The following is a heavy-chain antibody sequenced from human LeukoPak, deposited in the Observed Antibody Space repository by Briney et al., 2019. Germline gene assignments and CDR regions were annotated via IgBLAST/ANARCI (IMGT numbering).Heavy chain of an antibody. J-gene: IGHJ4*02. CDR2: ISSSSSYI. CDR1: GFTFSSYS. CDR3: ATGDDIVVVTANDY. V-gene: IGHV3-21*01. D-gene: IGHD2-21*02. Sequence: GGSLRLSCAASGFTFSSYSMNWVRRAPGKGLEWVSSISSSSSYIYYADSVKGRFTISRDNAKNSLYLQMNSLRAEDTAVYYCATGDDIVVVTANDYWGQGTLVTVSS.